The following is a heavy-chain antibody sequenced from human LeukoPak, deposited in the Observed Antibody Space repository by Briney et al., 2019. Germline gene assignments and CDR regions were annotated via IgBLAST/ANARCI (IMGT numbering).Heavy chain of an antibody. CDR2: INAGNGNT. CDR1: GYTFTSYA. J-gene: IGHJ3*02. Sequence: ASVKVSCTASGYTFTSYAMHWVRQAPGQRLEWMGWINAGNGNTKYSQKFQGRVTITRDTSASTAYMELSSLRSEDTAVYYCARYTVDDAFDIWGQGTMVTVSS. V-gene: IGHV1-3*01. D-gene: IGHD4-23*01. CDR3: ARYTVDDAFDI.